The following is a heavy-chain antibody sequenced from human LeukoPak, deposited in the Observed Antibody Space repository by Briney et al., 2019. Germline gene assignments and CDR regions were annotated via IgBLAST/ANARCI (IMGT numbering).Heavy chain of an antibody. Sequence: GGSLRLSCAASGFTFSSYSMNWARQAPGKGLEWVSSISSSSSYIYYADSVKGRFTISRDNAKNSLYLQMNSLRAEDTAVYYCARDWRYCSSTSCSYGPNWFDPWGQGTLVTVSS. D-gene: IGHD2-2*01. CDR3: ARDWRYCSSTSCSYGPNWFDP. V-gene: IGHV3-21*01. CDR2: ISSSSSYI. J-gene: IGHJ5*02. CDR1: GFTFSSYS.